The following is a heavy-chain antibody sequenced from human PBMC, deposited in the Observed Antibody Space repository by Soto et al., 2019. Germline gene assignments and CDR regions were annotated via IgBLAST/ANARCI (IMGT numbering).Heavy chain of an antibody. CDR1: RGTFSSYA. Sequence: ASVKVSCKASRGTFSSYAISWVRHAPGQGLEWMGGIIPILGIANYAQKFQGRVTITADKSTVTAYMELSSLRSEDSAVYYCAREIRDGYNYEFDYWGQGPLVTVSS. J-gene: IGHJ4*02. CDR2: IIPILGIA. CDR3: AREIRDGYNYEFDY. V-gene: IGHV1-69*10. D-gene: IGHD5-12*01.